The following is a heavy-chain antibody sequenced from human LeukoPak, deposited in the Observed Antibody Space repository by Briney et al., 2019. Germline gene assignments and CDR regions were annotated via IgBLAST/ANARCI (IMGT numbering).Heavy chain of an antibody. CDR2: ISSSTFI. Sequence: GGSLRLSCAASGFTFSSYSMNWVRQAPGKGLEWVSSISSSTFIYYADSLKGRFTISRDNAKNSLYLQMNSLRVEDTAVYYCASYLVGAKRSFDYWGQGTLVTVSS. CDR1: GFTFSSYS. CDR3: ASYLVGAKRSFDY. J-gene: IGHJ4*02. D-gene: IGHD1-26*01. V-gene: IGHV3-21*01.